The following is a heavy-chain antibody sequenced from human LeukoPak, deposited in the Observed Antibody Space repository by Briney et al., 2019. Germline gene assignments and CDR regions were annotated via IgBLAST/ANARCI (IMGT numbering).Heavy chain of an antibody. CDR1: YX. D-gene: IGHD3-22*01. V-gene: IGHV4-34*01. Sequence: YXXXXIRQTPEKGLEWIGEMNPSGSTSYNPSLKSRVTISVDTSKNPFSLKLSSVTPADTAVYYCARGRQDVTMIVVVMTAVSYYLDVWGKGTTVTVS. CDR2: MNPSGST. CDR3: ARGRQDVTMIVVVMTAVSYYLDV. J-gene: IGHJ6*03.